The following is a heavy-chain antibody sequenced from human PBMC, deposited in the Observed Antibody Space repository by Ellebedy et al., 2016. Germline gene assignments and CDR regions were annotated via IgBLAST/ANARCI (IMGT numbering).Heavy chain of an antibody. CDR3: TTGPGGVTAIRRFDS. Sequence: ASVKVSCKPSRVNFSSDGISWVRQAPGQGLEWMGGIIPSLHISTYAEKFFERVTITADGSTRTVYMELRNLRSADTALYYCTTGPGGVTAIRRFDSWGQGTLVTVSS. CDR1: RVNFSSDG. CDR2: IIPSLHIS. D-gene: IGHD2-21*02. V-gene: IGHV1-69*10. J-gene: IGHJ5*01.